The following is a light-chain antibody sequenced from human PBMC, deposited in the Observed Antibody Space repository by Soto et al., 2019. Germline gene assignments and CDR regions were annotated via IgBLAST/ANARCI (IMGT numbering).Light chain of an antibody. J-gene: IGKJ4*01. CDR3: QQRSNWPWT. V-gene: IGKV3-11*01. Sequence: EIVLTQSPATLSLSPGERATLSCRASQSVSSYLAWYQQKPGQAPRLLMYDTSNRATGIPARFSGSGSGTDFTLTISSLEPEEFAVYYCQQRSNWPWTFGGGTKVEIK. CDR2: DTS. CDR1: QSVSSY.